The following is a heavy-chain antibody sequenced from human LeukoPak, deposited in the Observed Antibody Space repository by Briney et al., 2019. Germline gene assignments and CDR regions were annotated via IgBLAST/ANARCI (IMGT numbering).Heavy chain of an antibody. CDR2: IYYSGST. J-gene: IGHJ4*02. Sequence: SETLSLTCTVSGGSISSYYWSWIQQPPGKGLEWIGYIYYSGSTNYNPSLKSRVTISVDTSKNQFSLKLSSVTAADTAVYYCASRDGYKNKEYWGQGTLVTVSS. CDR1: GGSISSYY. D-gene: IGHD5-24*01. V-gene: IGHV4-59*01. CDR3: ASRDGYKNKEY.